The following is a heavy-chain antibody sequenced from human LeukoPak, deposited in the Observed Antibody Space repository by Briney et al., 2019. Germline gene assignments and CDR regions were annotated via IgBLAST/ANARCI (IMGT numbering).Heavy chain of an antibody. CDR2: ISSSGTAI. V-gene: IGHV3-48*01. CDR3: ARVTYSTSPTPFDY. Sequence: PGGSLRLSCADSGVTLCVVTMFSVRAAPGKGLEWGSSISSSGTAIYYADSVKGRFTTSRDNAKNSLYLEMNSLRAEDTAVYYCARVTYSTSPTPFDYWGQGTLVTVSS. J-gene: IGHJ4*02. CDR1: GVTLCVVT. D-gene: IGHD2-15*01.